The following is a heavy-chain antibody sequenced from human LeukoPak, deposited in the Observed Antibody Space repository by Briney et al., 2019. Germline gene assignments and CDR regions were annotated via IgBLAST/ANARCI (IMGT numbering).Heavy chain of an antibody. J-gene: IGHJ4*02. CDR2: IYSGGST. V-gene: IGHV3-53*01. Sequence: GGSLRLSCAASGFTFSSYAMSWVRQAPGKGLEWVSVIYSGGSTYYADSVKGRFTISRDNSKNTLYLQMNSLRAEDTAVYYCARDGGCSGGSCLWGQGTLVTVSS. CDR1: GFTFSSYA. D-gene: IGHD2-15*01. CDR3: ARDGGCSGGSCL.